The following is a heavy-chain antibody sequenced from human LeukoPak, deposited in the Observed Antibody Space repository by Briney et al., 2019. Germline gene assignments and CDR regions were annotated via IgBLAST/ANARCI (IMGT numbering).Heavy chain of an antibody. D-gene: IGHD3-3*01. Sequence: ASVEVSCKASGGTLTSDYFHRVRQAPGQGLAWVGLSDRRGRNSELASQFRGGVIMAGDISTTAAYMTLSELASEDTASYYGVSADRFFGVVSSPYWGQGTPVSVPS. CDR2: SDRRGRNS. CDR3: VSADRFFGVVSSPY. J-gene: IGHJ4*02. CDR1: GGTLTSDY. V-gene: IGHV1-46*01.